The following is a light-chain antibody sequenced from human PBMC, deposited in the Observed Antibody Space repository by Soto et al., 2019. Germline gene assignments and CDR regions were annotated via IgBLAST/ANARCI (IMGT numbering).Light chain of an antibody. J-gene: IGKJ2*01. CDR1: QSVSSSY. CDR2: DAS. V-gene: IGKV3D-20*01. CDR3: QPYGSSPYT. Sequence: EIVLTQSPAIPSLSPGERATLACGASQSVSSSYLAWYQQKPGLAPRLLIYDASRRATGIPYRFSGSGFGTDFTLTISRLEPEDFEVYYCQPYGSSPYTFGQGTKLEIK.